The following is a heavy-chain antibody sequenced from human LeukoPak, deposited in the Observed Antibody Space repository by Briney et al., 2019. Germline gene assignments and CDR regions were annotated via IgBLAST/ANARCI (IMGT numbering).Heavy chain of an antibody. Sequence: GGSLRLSCAASGFTFSSYWMHWVRQAPGKGLVWFLRINSDGRSTSYADSVKGRFTISRASAKNTLYLQMNSLSAEDPAVYYCARVTIFGVVATFDYWGQGTLVTVSS. CDR2: INSDGRST. CDR3: ARVTIFGVVATFDY. J-gene: IGHJ4*02. CDR1: GFTFSSYW. V-gene: IGHV3-74*01. D-gene: IGHD3-3*01.